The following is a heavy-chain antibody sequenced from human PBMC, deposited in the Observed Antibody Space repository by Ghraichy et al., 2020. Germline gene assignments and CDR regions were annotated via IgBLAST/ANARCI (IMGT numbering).Heavy chain of an antibody. V-gene: IGHV3-64*01. CDR1: GFTFSSYA. Sequence: GALRLSCSASGFTFSSYAMHWVRQGPGKGLEYVSAISSNGGSTDYANSVKGRFTISRDNSKNTLYLQMGSLRAEEMAVYYCARDRTTGTTVNAFDIWGQGTMVTVSS. CDR2: ISSNGGST. D-gene: IGHD1-1*01. CDR3: ARDRTTGTTVNAFDI. J-gene: IGHJ3*02.